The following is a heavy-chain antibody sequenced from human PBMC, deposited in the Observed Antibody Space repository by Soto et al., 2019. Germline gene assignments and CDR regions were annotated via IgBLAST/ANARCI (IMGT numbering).Heavy chain of an antibody. Sequence: SETLSLTCTVSGGSISSGDYYWSWIRQPPGKGLEWIGYTYYSGSTYYNPSLRSRVTISVDTSKNQFSLKLSSVTAADTAVYYCARDQGGITIFGVVTAYYYYGMDVWGQGTTVTVSS. J-gene: IGHJ6*02. CDR3: ARDQGGITIFGVVTAYYYYGMDV. V-gene: IGHV4-30-4*01. D-gene: IGHD3-3*01. CDR2: TYYSGST. CDR1: GGSISSGDYY.